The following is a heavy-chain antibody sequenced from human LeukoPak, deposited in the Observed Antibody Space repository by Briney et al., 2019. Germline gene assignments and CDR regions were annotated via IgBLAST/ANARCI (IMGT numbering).Heavy chain of an antibody. J-gene: IGHJ4*02. CDR2: IIPVFGSA. V-gene: IGHV1-69*01. CDR1: GGTFSSYA. CDR3: ARGRTALLYFFDY. Sequence: SVKVSCKASGGTFSSYAINWVRQAPGQGLEWMGGIIPVFGSATYAQKFQDRVTITADESTSIVYMELNSLTSEDTAFYYCARGRTALLYFFDYWGQGTLVTVSS.